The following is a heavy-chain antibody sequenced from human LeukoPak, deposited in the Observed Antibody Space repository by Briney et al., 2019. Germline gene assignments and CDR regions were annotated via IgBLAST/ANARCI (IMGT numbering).Heavy chain of an antibody. J-gene: IGHJ4*02. V-gene: IGHV1-69*13. Sequence: SVKVSCKASGYTFTSYGISWVRQAPGQGLEWMGGFIPIFGTTNFAQKFRGRVTITADESTGTAYMELSSLRSDDTAMYYCARHQEAAAASGYFDYWGQGTLLTVSS. D-gene: IGHD2-2*01. CDR3: ARHQEAAAASGYFDY. CDR2: FIPIFGTT. CDR1: GYTFTSYG.